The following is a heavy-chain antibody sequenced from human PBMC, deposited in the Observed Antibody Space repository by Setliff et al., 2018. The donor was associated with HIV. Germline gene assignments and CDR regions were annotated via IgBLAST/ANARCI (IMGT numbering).Heavy chain of an antibody. CDR3: AGVPGPYDSSGYAFDI. CDR2: INPNSGGT. V-gene: IGHV1-2*02. J-gene: IGHJ3*02. Sequence: ASVKVSCKASGYTFIGDYMHWVRQAPGQGLEWMGWINPNSGGTNYAQKFQGRVTMTRDTSISTAYMELSRLRSDDTAVYYCAGVPGPYDSSGYAFDIWGQGTMVTVSS. CDR1: GYTFIGDY. D-gene: IGHD3-22*01.